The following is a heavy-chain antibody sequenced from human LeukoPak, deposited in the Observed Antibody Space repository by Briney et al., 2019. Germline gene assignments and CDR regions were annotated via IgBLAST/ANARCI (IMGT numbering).Heavy chain of an antibody. CDR1: GGTFSGLP. Sequence: SVKVSCKASGGTFSGLPINWVRLAPGQGLEWMGGIIPIFATATYAQKFQGRVTITADESTSTAYMEVSSLRFEDTAVYYCATGDGESRGLVYWGQGTLVTVSS. D-gene: IGHD4-17*01. CDR2: IIPIFATA. CDR3: ATGDGESRGLVY. V-gene: IGHV1-69*01. J-gene: IGHJ4*02.